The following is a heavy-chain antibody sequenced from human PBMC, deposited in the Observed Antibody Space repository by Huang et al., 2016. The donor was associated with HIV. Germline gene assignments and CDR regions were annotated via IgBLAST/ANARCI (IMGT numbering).Heavy chain of an antibody. CDR3: TRGVRDFDS. J-gene: IGHJ4*02. V-gene: IGHV6-1*01. CDR2: TYYRDKWYT. CDR1: GASVSSDRGA. D-gene: IGHD3-3*01. Sequence: QVQLQQSGPGLVKPSPTLSLTCAISGASVSSDRGAGNWFMHSPSSGLEWHGRTYYRDKWYTNYEISVRSRITIKSDTSKNQFSLHLKSGTPEDTGVYYCTRGVRDFDSWGQGTLVTVSS.